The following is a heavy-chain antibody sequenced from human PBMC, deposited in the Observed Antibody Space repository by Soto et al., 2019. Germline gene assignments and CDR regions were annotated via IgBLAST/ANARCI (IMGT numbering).Heavy chain of an antibody. J-gene: IGHJ5*02. V-gene: IGHV4-59*01. CDR1: GASINSYY. CDR2: ISYSGST. Sequence: SETLSLTCTVSGASINSYYWSWIRQPPGKGLEWIGHISYSGSTDYNPSLKSRVTISRDTSKNQFSLHVTSVTAADTAVYYCARSTSDYRTARLALWGQGTLVTVSS. D-gene: IGHD4-4*01. CDR3: ARSTSDYRTARLAL.